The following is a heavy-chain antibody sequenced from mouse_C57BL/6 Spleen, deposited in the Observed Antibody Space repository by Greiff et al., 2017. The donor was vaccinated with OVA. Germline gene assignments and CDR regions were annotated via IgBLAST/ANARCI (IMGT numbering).Heavy chain of an antibody. CDR1: GFTFSSYA. CDR3: TRVDGSYAMDY. CDR2: ISSGGDYI. V-gene: IGHV5-9-1*02. D-gene: IGHD2-3*01. J-gene: IGHJ4*01. Sequence: EVKLVESGEGLVKPGGSLKLSCAASGFTFSSYAMSWVRQTPEKRLEWVAYISSGGDYIYYADTVKGRFTISRDNARNTLYLQMSSLKSEDTAMYYCTRVDGSYAMDYWGQGTSVTVSS.